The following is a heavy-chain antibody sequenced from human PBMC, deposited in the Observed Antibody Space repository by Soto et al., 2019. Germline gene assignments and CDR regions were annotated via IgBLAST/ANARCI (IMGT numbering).Heavy chain of an antibody. V-gene: IGHV3-74*01. CDR2: IGPDGSRT. CDR1: VCTFSRHW. Sequence: VGSLRLSCASSVCTFSRHWMHCVRQSPGKGLSWVSHIGPDGSRTRDADSVMGRFIISRDNARNTLYLQMNSLRDDDTAVYYCVRDKNWAYEYWGPGILVRVSS. J-gene: IGHJ4*02. D-gene: IGHD7-27*01. CDR3: VRDKNWAYEY.